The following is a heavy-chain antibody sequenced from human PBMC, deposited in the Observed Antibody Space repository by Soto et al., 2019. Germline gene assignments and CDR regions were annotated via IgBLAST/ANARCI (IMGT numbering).Heavy chain of an antibody. CDR1: GGSISSYY. CDR2: IYTSGST. D-gene: IGHD3-16*02. Sequence: SETLSLTCTVSGGSISSYYWSWIRQPAGKGLEWIGRIYTSGSTNYNPSLKSRVTMSVDTSKNQFSLKLSSVTAADTAVYYCARDEDMITFGGVIYRRYYYGMDVWGQGTTVTV. J-gene: IGHJ6*02. V-gene: IGHV4-4*07. CDR3: ARDEDMITFGGVIYRRYYYGMDV.